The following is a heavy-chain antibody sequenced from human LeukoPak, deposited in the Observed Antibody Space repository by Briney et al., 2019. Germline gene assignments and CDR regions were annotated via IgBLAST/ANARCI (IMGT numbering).Heavy chain of an antibody. CDR3: ARVGILDIAAAGTAEYYFDY. CDR2: IIPILGIA. V-gene: IGHV1-69*04. J-gene: IGHJ4*02. D-gene: IGHD6-13*01. Sequence: ASMKVSCKASGGTFSSYAISWVRQAPGQGLEWMGRIIPILGIANYAQKFQGRVTITADKSTSTAYMELSSLRSEDTAVYYCARVGILDIAAAGTAEYYFDYWGQGTLVTVSS. CDR1: GGTFSSYA.